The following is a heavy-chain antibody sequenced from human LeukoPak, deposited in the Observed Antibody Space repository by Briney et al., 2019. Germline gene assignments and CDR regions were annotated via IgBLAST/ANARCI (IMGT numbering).Heavy chain of an antibody. CDR1: GFIFSSYG. Sequence: GGSLRLSCVTSGFIFSSYGMHWVRQAPGKGLEWVAFTRSDGSDKYYTGSVKGRFTIFRDNSKYTLFLQMNSLRVEDTAVYYCGKHDSASDYWGQGTLVTVSS. V-gene: IGHV3-30*02. D-gene: IGHD1-26*01. CDR2: TRSDGSDK. J-gene: IGHJ4*02. CDR3: GKHDSASDY.